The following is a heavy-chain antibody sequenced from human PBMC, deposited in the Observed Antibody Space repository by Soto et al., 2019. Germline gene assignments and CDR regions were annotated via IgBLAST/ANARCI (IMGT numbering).Heavy chain of an antibody. CDR3: ARAKGYSYGPAFDY. CDR2: IYYSGST. Sequence: SLTCTVSGGSISSGDYYWSWIRQPPGKGLEWIGYIYYSGSTYYNPSLKSRVTISVDTSKNQFSLKLSSVTAADTAVYYCARAKGYSYGPAFDYWGQGTLGTVSA. D-gene: IGHD5-18*01. CDR1: GGSISSGDYY. J-gene: IGHJ4*02. V-gene: IGHV4-30-4*01.